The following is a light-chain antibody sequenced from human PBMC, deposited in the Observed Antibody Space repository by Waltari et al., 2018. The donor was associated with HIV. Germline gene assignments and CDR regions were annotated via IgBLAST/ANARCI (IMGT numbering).Light chain of an antibody. V-gene: IGKV3-15*01. J-gene: IGKJ3*01. Sequence: EIVMTQSPATLSVSPGERATLSCRASQSVSSNLGWYQQKPGQAPRLLVFGASTRATGIPARFSGSGSGTEFTLTISSLQSEDFAVYYCQQYNNWPPEITFGPGTKVDIK. CDR2: GAS. CDR3: QQYNNWPPEIT. CDR1: QSVSSN.